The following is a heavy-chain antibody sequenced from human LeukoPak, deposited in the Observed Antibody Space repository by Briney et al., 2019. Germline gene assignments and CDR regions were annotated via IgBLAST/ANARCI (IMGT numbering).Heavy chain of an antibody. V-gene: IGHV4-39*07. J-gene: IGHJ5*02. CDR2: IYYSGST. CDR3: ARGRYTVTTVPLYNWFDP. Sequence: SETLSLTCTVSGGSISSNNYYWGWIRQPPGKGLEWIGSIYYSGSTYYNPSLKSRVTISVDTSKNQFSLKLSSVTAADTAVYYCARGRYTVTTVPLYNWFDPWGQGTLVTVSS. CDR1: GGSISSNNYY. D-gene: IGHD4-11*01.